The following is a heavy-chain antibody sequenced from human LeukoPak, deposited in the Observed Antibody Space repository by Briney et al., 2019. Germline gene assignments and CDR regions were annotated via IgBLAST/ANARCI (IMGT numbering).Heavy chain of an antibody. CDR1: GGSISGSSYY. CDR2: IYYGGST. Sequence: SETLSLTCTVSGGSISGSSYYWGWIRQPPGKGLEWIGSIYYGGSTYYNPSLKSRVTISVDTSKNQFSLKLSSVTAADTAVYYCARRSGGNTSLAKRFDYWGQGTLVTVSS. CDR3: ARRSGGNTSLAKRFDY. D-gene: IGHD4-23*01. J-gene: IGHJ4*02. V-gene: IGHV4-39*01.